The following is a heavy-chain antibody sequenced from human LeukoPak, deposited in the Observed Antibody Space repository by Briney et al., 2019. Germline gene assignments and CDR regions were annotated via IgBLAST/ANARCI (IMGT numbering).Heavy chain of an antibody. Sequence: ASVKVSCKASGYTFTSYGISWVRQAPGQGLEWMGWISAYNGNTNYAQKLQGRVTMTTDTSTSTAYMELRSLRSDDTAVYYCARGYCGSTSCHIALNWFDPWGQGTLVTVSS. V-gene: IGHV1-18*01. CDR2: ISAYNGNT. CDR1: GYTFTSYG. CDR3: ARGYCGSTSCHIALNWFDP. D-gene: IGHD2-2*02. J-gene: IGHJ5*02.